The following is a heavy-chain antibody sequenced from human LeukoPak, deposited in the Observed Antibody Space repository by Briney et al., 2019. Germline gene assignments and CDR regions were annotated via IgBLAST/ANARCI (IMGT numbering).Heavy chain of an antibody. CDR3: ARNPYYYDSSGSDY. V-gene: IGHV1-2*02. J-gene: IGHJ4*02. D-gene: IGHD3-22*01. Sequence: ASVTVSYKASGYTFTGYYMHWVRQAPGQGLEWMGWINPNSGGTNYAQKLQGRVTMTTDTSTSTAYMELRSLRSDDTAVYYCARNPYYYDSSGSDYWGQGTLVTVSS. CDR2: INPNSGGT. CDR1: GYTFTGYY.